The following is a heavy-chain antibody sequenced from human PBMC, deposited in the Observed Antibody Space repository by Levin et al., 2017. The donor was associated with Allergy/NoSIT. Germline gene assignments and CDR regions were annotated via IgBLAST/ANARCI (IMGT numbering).Heavy chain of an antibody. V-gene: IGHV3-11*05. J-gene: IGHJ3*02. CDR2: ISSSSSYT. CDR3: ARGYCSSTSCYAGRAFDI. D-gene: IGHD2-2*01. Sequence: GESLKISCAASGFTFSDYYMSWIRQAPGKGLEWVSYISSSSSYTNYADSVKGRFTISRDNAKNSLYLQMNSLRAEDTAVYYCARGYCSSTSCYAGRAFDIWGQGTMVTVSS. CDR1: GFTFSDYY.